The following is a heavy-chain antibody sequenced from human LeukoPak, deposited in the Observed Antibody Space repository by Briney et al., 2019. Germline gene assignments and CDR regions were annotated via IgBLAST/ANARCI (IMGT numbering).Heavy chain of an antibody. V-gene: IGHV3-48*03. CDR2: ISSGGSTI. D-gene: IGHD3-16*01. J-gene: IGHJ3*02. CDR3: ARRFHARVFDI. Sequence: PGGSLRLSCAASGFTFSSYEMNWVRQAPGKGLEWVSYISSGGSTISYADSVKGRFTISRDNAKNSLNLQMNSLRAEDTAVYYCARRFHARVFDIWGQGTMVTVSS. CDR1: GFTFSSYE.